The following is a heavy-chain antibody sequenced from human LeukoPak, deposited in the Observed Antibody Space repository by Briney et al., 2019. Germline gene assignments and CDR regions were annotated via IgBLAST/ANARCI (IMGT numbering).Heavy chain of an antibody. CDR1: GFTFSSYS. J-gene: IGHJ6*03. V-gene: IGHV3-21*04. CDR3: ARGKYPDNDDYMDV. D-gene: IGHD1-1*01. Sequence: PGGSLRLSCAASGFTFSSYSMNWVRQAPGKGLEWVSSISSSSSYIYYADSVKGRFTISRDNAKNSLYLQMNSLRAEDTALYYCARGKYPDNDDYMDVWGKGTTVIVSS. CDR2: ISSSSSYI.